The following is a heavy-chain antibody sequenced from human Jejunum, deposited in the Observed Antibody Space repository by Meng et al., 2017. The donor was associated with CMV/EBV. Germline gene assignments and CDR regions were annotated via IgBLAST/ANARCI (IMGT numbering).Heavy chain of an antibody. CDR2: ISSRSTFT. J-gene: IGHJ2*01. V-gene: IGHV3-11*05. CDR3: ARVRDLVHWSFDL. Sequence: GFLGQPGRSLSLSSPASTFTFSDYYISWIRQAPGKGLEWVSYISSRSTFTNFADSVKGRFTISRDNAKNSLYLQMNSLRADDTAIYYCARVRDLVHWSFDLWGRGTLVTVSS. CDR1: TFTFSDYY.